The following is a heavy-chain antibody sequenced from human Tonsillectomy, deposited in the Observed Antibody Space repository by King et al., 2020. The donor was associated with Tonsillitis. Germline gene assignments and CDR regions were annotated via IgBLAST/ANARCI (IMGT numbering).Heavy chain of an antibody. V-gene: IGHV3-74*01. J-gene: IGHJ4*02. CDR2: IDHHGSVI. CDR3: ARDGDGPITFDY. D-gene: IGHD3-3*01. Sequence: VQLVESGGGLVQPGGSLRLSCATSGLFSFSNYWMHWVRRAPGKGLVWVARIDHHGSVIPYADSVKGRFTIFRDNAKNTLYLQMNSLRVEDTAVYYCARDGDGPITFDYWGQGTLVTVSS. CDR1: GLFSFSNYW.